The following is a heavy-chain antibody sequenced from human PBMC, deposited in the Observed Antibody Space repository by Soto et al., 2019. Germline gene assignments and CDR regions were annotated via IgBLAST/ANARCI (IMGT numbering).Heavy chain of an antibody. J-gene: IGHJ4*02. CDR3: ARDVISTGITIFGVVIMGFEY. CDR2: ISYDGSDK. D-gene: IGHD3-3*01. V-gene: IGHV3-30-3*01. Sequence: PGGSLRLSCAASVFTFSSYAMHLVRQAPGEGLEWVAVISYDGSDKYYADSVKGRFTISGDNSKNTLYLQMNSLRAEDTAVYYCARDVISTGITIFGVVIMGFEYWGQGTMVTVSS. CDR1: VFTFSSYA.